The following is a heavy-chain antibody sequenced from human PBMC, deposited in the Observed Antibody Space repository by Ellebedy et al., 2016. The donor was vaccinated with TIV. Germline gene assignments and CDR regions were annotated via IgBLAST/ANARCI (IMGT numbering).Heavy chain of an antibody. CDR2: IYGGGPT. J-gene: IGHJ4*02. Sequence: PGGSLRLSCVASGFTISGNYMNWVRQAPGKGLEWVSVIYGGGPTYYADSVKGRFISSRDNSKNTVYLQLTSLRVEDTAVYHCATSSSPIGLFDWSDCWGQGTLVTVSS. V-gene: IGHV3-53*01. CDR1: GFTISGNY. D-gene: IGHD3-9*01. CDR3: ATSSSPIGLFDWSDC.